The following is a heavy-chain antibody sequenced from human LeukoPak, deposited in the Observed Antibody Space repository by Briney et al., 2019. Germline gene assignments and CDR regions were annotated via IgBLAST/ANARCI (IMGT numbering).Heavy chain of an antibody. CDR1: GGSFSGYY. D-gene: IGHD2-15*01. CDR3: ARSAGYCSGGSCYRAGNFDY. V-gene: IGHV4-34*01. J-gene: IGHJ4*02. Sequence: SETLSLTCAVYGGSFSGYYWSWIRQPPGKGLEWIGEINHSGSTNYNPSLKSRVTISVDTSKNQFSLKLSSATAADTAVYYCARSAGYCSGGSCYRAGNFDYWGQGTLVTVSS. CDR2: INHSGST.